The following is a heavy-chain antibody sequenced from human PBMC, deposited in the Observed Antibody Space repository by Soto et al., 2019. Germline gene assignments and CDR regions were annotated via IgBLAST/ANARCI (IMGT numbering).Heavy chain of an antibody. CDR1: GFTFSSYG. V-gene: IGHV3-33*01. J-gene: IGHJ4*02. CDR3: TRASLRRVASSGDH. D-gene: IGHD2-15*01. Sequence: AQLEESGGGVVQPGRSLRLSCAASGFTFSSYGMHWVRQAPGKGLELVAFIWYDGSFKYYADSVKGRFTISRDNSKNTLNLQMDSLRAEDTAVYYCTRASLRRVASSGDHWGQGTLVTVSS. CDR2: IWYDGSFK.